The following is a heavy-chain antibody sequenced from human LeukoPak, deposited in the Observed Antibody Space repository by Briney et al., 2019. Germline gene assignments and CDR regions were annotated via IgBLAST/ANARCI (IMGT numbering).Heavy chain of an antibody. CDR1: GFNFHKYG. J-gene: IGHJ4*02. D-gene: IGHD3/OR15-3a*01. Sequence: PGRSLTLSCRTSGFNFHKYGIHWVRQAPGKGREWVAFAHYIGTYAYYAESVKGRFSVSRDVSKSTVYLQMNSLGVEDTALYYCAKDGRRTWDLDYWGRGTLVTVSS. CDR3: AKDGRRTWDLDY. CDR2: AHYIGTYA. V-gene: IGHV3-30*02.